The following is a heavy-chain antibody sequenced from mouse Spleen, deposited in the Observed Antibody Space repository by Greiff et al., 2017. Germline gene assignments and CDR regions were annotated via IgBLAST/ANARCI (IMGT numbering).Heavy chain of an antibody. CDR2: SRNKANDYTT. CDR1: GFTFSDFY. J-gene: IGHJ1*01. Sequence: EVKLVESGGGLVQSGRSLRLSCATSGFTFSDFYMEWVRQAPGKGLEWIAASRNKANDYTTEYSASVKGRFIVSRDTSQSILYLQMNALRAEDTAIYYCARDKGLWYFDVWGAGTTVTVSS. CDR3: ARDKGLWYFDV. V-gene: IGHV7-1*01.